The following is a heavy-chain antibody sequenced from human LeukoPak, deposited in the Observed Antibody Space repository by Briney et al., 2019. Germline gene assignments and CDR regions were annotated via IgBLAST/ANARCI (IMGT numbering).Heavy chain of an antibody. Sequence: GGSLRLSCAASGFTFSRYWMSWVRQAPGKGLEWVVNIKQDGSEKYYVDSVNGRFTISRDNAKNSLYLQMNSLRAEDTAVYYCAKCVGEWFGELGDYYYYMDVWGKGTTVTISS. CDR2: IKQDGSEK. D-gene: IGHD3-10*01. V-gene: IGHV3-7*03. CDR1: GFTFSRYW. CDR3: AKCVGEWFGELGDYYYYMDV. J-gene: IGHJ6*03.